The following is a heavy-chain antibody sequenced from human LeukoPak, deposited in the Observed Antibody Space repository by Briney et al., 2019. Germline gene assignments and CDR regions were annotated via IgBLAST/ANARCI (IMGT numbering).Heavy chain of an antibody. V-gene: IGHV4-34*01. Sequence: SETLSLTCAVYGGSFSGYYWSWIRQPPGKGLEWIGEINHSGSTNYNPSLKSRVTISVDTSKNQFSLKLSSVTAADTAAYYCARRSGYSSSWYPIPLDYWGQGTLVTVSS. CDR1: GGSFSGYY. D-gene: IGHD6-13*01. CDR2: INHSGST. J-gene: IGHJ4*02. CDR3: ARRSGYSSSWYPIPLDY.